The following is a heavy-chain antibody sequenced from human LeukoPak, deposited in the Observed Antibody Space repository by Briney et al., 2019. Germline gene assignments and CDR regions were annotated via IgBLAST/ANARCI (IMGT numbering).Heavy chain of an antibody. CDR3: ASGSYHEH. D-gene: IGHD1-26*01. J-gene: IGHJ4*02. Sequence: GGSLRLSCAASGFTFSTSAMHWVRQAPGKGLEWVAVMSYDGSYKHYADSVKGRFTISRDNSRNTLSLQMSSLRAEDTAAYYCASGSYHEHWGQGTLVTVSS. CDR2: MSYDGSYK. CDR1: GFTFSTSA. V-gene: IGHV3-30*15.